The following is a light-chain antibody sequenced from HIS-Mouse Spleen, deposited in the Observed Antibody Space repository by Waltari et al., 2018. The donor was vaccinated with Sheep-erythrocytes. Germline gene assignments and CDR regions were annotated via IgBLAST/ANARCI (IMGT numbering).Light chain of an antibody. CDR1: SSDVGSYNL. CDR2: EGS. CDR3: CSYAGSSTPWV. J-gene: IGLJ3*02. Sequence: QSALTQPASVSGSPGQSITISCTGTSSDVGSYNLVSWYQQHPGKAPKLMIYEGSKRPSWVSNRFSGSKSGNTASLTISGLQAEDEADYYCCSYAGSSTPWVFGGGNKLTVL. V-gene: IGLV2-23*01.